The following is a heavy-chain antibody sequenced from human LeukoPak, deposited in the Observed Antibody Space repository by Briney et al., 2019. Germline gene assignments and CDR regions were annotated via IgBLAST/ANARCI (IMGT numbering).Heavy chain of an antibody. J-gene: IGHJ4*02. CDR1: GFTFSSYG. V-gene: IGHV3-30*02. CDR2: IRYDGSNK. Sequence: SGGSLRLSCAASGFTFSSYGMHWVRQAPGKGLEWVAFIRYDGSNKYYADSVKGRFTISRDNSKNTLYLQMNSLRAEDTAVYYCAKDLWSWGSGWYDYWGQGTLVTVSS. CDR3: AKDLWSWGSGWYDY. D-gene: IGHD6-19*01.